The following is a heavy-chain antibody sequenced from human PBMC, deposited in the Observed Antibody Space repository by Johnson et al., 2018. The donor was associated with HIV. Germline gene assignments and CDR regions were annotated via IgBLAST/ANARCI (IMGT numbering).Heavy chain of an antibody. V-gene: IGHV3-7*05. D-gene: IGHD1-26*01. Sequence: VQLVESGGGLIQPGGSLRLSCAASGFTVSSNYMSWVRQAPGKGLEWVANIKQDGSEKYYVDSVKGLFTISRDNAKNSLYLQMNSLRAEDTAVYYCARDDTWGDAFDIWGQGTMVTVSS. CDR3: ARDDTWGDAFDI. CDR1: GFTVSSNY. J-gene: IGHJ3*02. CDR2: IKQDGSEK.